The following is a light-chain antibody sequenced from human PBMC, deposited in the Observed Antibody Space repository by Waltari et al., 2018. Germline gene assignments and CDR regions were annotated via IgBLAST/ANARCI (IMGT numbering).Light chain of an antibody. CDR2: GAS. Sequence: EIVMTQSPATLSVSPGERVTLSCRANQSVSSNLAWYQQKPGQAPRLLIYGASTRATGIPATFSGSGSGTEFTLTISSLQSEDFAVYYCQQYNNWPRTFGQGTKVEIK. J-gene: IGKJ1*01. CDR3: QQYNNWPRT. CDR1: QSVSSN. V-gene: IGKV3-15*01.